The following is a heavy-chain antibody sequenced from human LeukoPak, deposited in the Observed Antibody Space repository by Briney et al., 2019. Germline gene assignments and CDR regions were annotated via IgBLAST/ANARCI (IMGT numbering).Heavy chain of an antibody. CDR2: ISYDGSNK. V-gene: IGHV3-30-3*01. Sequence: PGGSLRLSCAASGFTFSSYAMHWVRQAPGKGLEWVAVISYDGSNKYYADSVKGRFTISRDNSKNTLYLQMNSLRAEDTAVYYCASLAGYSSGWYPTDYWGQGTLVTVSP. CDR3: ASLAGYSSGWYPTDY. J-gene: IGHJ4*02. CDR1: GFTFSSYA. D-gene: IGHD6-19*01.